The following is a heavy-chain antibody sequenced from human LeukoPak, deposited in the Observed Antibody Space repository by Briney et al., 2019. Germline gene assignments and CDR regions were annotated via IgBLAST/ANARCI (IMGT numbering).Heavy chain of an antibody. D-gene: IGHD4-17*01. CDR2: MNRKIVGGTT. CDR3: ATFWAATVVSGDS. CDR1: GITFSNAC. J-gene: IGHJ4*02. Sequence: GGPLRLSCAASGITFSNACMTWVRQAPGKGLEWLGRMNRKIVGGTTEYVAPVTGRFTTPRADSRNTLYLQMNSLKTEHTAVYYCATFWAATVVSGDSCGQGSLATVSS. V-gene: IGHV3-15*01.